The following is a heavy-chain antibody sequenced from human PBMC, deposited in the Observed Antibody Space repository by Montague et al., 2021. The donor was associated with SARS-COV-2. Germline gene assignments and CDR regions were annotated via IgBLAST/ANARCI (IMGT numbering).Heavy chain of an antibody. CDR3: ARGRRSVVVRGAGSYWRGFDV. V-gene: IGHV4-34*01. CDR1: GGSFSNYY. Sequence: SETLSLTCAISGGSFSNYYWSWIRQPPGKGLEWIGDVNQSGTTIYNPSVKSGVTTSEDTSKNQFSLRLNSVTAADTAVYYCARGRRSVVVRGAGSYWRGFDVWGQGTMVTVSS. D-gene: IGHD2-21*01. CDR2: VNQSGTT. J-gene: IGHJ3*01.